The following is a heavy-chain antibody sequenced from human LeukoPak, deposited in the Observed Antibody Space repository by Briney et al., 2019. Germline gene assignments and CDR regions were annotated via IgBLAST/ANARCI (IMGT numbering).Heavy chain of an antibody. CDR1: GGSISSYY. Sequence: SETLSLTCTVSGGSISSYYWGWIRQPPGKGLEWIGSIYYSGSTYYNPSLKSRVTISVDTSKNQFSLKLSSVTAADTAVYYCARDLWFGELLYFDYWGQGTLVTVSS. V-gene: IGHV4-39*07. D-gene: IGHD3-10*01. CDR2: IYYSGST. CDR3: ARDLWFGELLYFDY. J-gene: IGHJ4*02.